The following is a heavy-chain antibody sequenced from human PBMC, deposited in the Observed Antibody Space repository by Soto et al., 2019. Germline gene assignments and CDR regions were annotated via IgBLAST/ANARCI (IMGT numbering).Heavy chain of an antibody. V-gene: IGHV4-59*08. J-gene: IGHJ4*02. CDR3: ARYPSTGYCSGGSCPSPFDY. CDR2: IYYSGST. Sequence: PSETMSLTCTVSGGNISSHYWSWIRQPPGKGLEWIGYIYYSGSTNYNPSLKSRVTISVDTSKNQFSLKLSSVTAADTAVYYCARYPSTGYCSGGSCPSPFDYWGQGTLVTVSS. D-gene: IGHD2-15*01. CDR1: GGNISSHY.